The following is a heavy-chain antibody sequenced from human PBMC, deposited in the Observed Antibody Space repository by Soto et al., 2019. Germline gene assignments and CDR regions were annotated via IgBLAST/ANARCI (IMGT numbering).Heavy chain of an antibody. D-gene: IGHD3-22*01. V-gene: IGHV3-33*01. J-gene: IGHJ4*02. CDR1: GLTFSSYG. CDR2: IWYDGSNK. Sequence: GGPLRLSCGASGLTFSSYGMHWVSKDKGKGLEWVAVIWYDGSNKYYADCVKGRFTISRDNSKNTLYLQMNSLRAEDTAVYYCARDRDYDSSYPFDYWGQGTLVTVSS. CDR3: ARDRDYDSSYPFDY.